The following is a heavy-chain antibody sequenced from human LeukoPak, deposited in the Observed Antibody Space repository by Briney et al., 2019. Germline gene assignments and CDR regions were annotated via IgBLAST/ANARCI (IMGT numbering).Heavy chain of an antibody. CDR1: GYTFTSYA. V-gene: IGHV7-4-1*02. CDR3: ARMGYCTRATCGGAFDF. D-gene: IGHD2-8*01. Sequence: ASVKVSCKASGYTFTSYAKNWVRQAPGQGLEWMGWINTNTENPAYAQGLTGRFVFSVDISVSTAYLQINSLKAEDTAVYYCARMGYCTRATCGGAFDFWGQGTLVTVSS. CDR2: INTNTENP. J-gene: IGHJ4*02.